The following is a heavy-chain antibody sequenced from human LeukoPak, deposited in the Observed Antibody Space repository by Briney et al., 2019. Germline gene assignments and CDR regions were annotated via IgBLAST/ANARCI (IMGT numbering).Heavy chain of an antibody. CDR1: GFTFSSYG. D-gene: IGHD3-22*01. CDR2: IWYDGSNK. J-gene: IGHJ4*02. V-gene: IGHV3-33*01. CDR3: ARSPGDTYYYDSSGYYNSCYFDY. Sequence: QPGGSLRLSCAASGFTFSSYGMHWVRQAPGKGLEWVAVIWYDGSNKYYADSVKGRFTISRDNSKNTLYLQMNSLRAEDTAVYYCARSPGDTYYYDSSGYYNSCYFDYWGQGTLVTVSS.